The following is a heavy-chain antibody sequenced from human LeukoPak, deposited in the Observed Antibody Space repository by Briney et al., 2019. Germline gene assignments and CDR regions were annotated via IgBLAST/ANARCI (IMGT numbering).Heavy chain of an antibody. J-gene: IGHJ4*02. Sequence: SETLSLTCTVSGGSISSYYWSWIRQPPGKGLEWIGYIYYSGSTNYNPSLKSRVTISVDTSKNQFSLKLSSVTAADTAVYYCATLGYSYGTDYWGQGTLVTVSS. CDR3: ATLGYSYGTDY. D-gene: IGHD5-18*01. CDR2: IYYSGST. V-gene: IGHV4-59*01. CDR1: GGSISSYY.